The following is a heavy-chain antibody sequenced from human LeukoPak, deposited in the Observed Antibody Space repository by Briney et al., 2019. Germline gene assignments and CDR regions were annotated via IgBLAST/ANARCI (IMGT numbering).Heavy chain of an antibody. CDR2: ISYDGSNK. CDR1: GFTFSSYA. V-gene: IGHV3-30*04. J-gene: IGHJ4*02. Sequence: SGRSLRLSCAASGFTFSSYAMHWVRQAPGKGLEWVAVISYDGSNKYYADSVKGRFTISRDNSKNTLYLQTNSLRAEDTAVYYCARGRDYDYVWGSYRSEGDYWGQGTLVTVSS. CDR3: ARGRDYDYVWGSYRSEGDY. D-gene: IGHD3-16*02.